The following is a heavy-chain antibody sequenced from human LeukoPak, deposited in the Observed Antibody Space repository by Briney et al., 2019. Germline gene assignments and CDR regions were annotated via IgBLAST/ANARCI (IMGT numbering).Heavy chain of an antibody. J-gene: IGHJ6*03. V-gene: IGHV3-20*04. CDR2: INWNGGST. D-gene: IGHD5-12*01. CDR3: AREEWLRLMKPYYYYYYMDV. CDR1: GFTFSSYG. Sequence: GGTLRLSCAASGFTFSSYGMSWVRQAPGKGLEWVSGINWNGGSTGYADSVKGRFTISRDNAKNSLYLQMNSLRAEDTALYYCAREEWLRLMKPYYYYYYMDVWGKGTTVTVSS.